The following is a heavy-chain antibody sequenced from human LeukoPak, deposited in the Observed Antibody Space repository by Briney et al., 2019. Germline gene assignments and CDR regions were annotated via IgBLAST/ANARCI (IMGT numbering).Heavy chain of an antibody. CDR3: ARDSTNYYDSGSSGPHYFDN. V-gene: IGHV3-30*01. D-gene: IGHD3-10*01. CDR2: ISSGGTYE. J-gene: IGHJ4*02. CDR1: GFTFSNYA. Sequence: GGSLRLSCAASGFTFSNYAMHWVRQAPGKGLEWVSLISSGGTYEYYADSVKGRFTISRDNSKNTLYLQLNSLRAEDTAVYYCARDSTNYYDSGSSGPHYFDNWGQGTLVTVSS.